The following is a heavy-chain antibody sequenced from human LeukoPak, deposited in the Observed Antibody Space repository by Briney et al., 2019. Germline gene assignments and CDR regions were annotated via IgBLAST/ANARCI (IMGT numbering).Heavy chain of an antibody. D-gene: IGHD4/OR15-4a*01. CDR3: ARAGATPPFDY. CDR1: GYTFTSYY. J-gene: IGHJ4*02. V-gene: IGHV1-46*01. CDR2: INPSGGST. Sequence: ASVTVSCKASGYTFTSYYVHWVRQAPGQGLEWMGIINPSGGSTSYAQKFQGRVTMTRDTSTSTVYMELSSLRSEDTAVYYCARAGATPPFDYWGQGTLVTVSS.